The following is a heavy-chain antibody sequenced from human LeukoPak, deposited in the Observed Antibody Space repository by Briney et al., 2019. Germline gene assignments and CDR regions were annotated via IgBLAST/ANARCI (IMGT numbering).Heavy chain of an antibody. CDR3: ARSGSYLFY. V-gene: IGHV3-23*01. J-gene: IGHJ4*02. D-gene: IGHD1-26*01. CDR2: ISGSGATT. Sequence: PGGSLRLSCVASGFTFSSYAMTWVRQGPGKGLEWVSDISGSGATTYYAGSVRGRFTISRDNSKNTLFLQMNSLRAEDTAVYHCARSGSYLFYWGQGTLVTVSS. CDR1: GFTFSSYA.